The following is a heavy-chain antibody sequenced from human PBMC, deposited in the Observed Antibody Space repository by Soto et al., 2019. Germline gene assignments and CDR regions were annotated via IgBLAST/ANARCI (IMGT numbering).Heavy chain of an antibody. CDR1: GGSISSYY. J-gene: IGHJ4*02. V-gene: IGHV4-59*12. Sequence: SETLSLTCTVSGGSISSYYWSWIRQPPGKGLEWIGYIYYSGSTNYNPSLKSRVTISVDTSKNQFSLKLSSVTAADTAVYYCARDKNWAFDYWGQGALVTVSS. CDR3: ARDKNWAFDY. CDR2: IYYSGST. D-gene: IGHD7-27*01.